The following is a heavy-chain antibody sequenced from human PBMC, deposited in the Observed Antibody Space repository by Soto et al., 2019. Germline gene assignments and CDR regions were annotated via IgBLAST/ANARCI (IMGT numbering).Heavy chain of an antibody. CDR3: ARGRYGDY. V-gene: IGHV1-18*01. CDR1: GYAFTTYG. Sequence: QVHLVQSGAEVKKPGASVKVSCQGSGYAFTTYGITWVRQAPGQGLEWMGWISAHNGNTNYAQKLQGRVTVTRDTSTSTAYMELRSLRYDDTAVYYRARGRYGDYWGQGALVTVSS. D-gene: IGHD1-1*01. CDR2: ISAHNGNT. J-gene: IGHJ4*02.